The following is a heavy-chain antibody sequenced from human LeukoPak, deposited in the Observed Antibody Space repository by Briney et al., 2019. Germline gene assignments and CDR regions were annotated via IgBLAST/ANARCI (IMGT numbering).Heavy chain of an antibody. V-gene: IGHV4-39*07. J-gene: IGHJ4*02. CDR2: MYYRGST. CDR1: GGSISSSSHY. D-gene: IGHD2-21*01. Sequence: SETLSLTCTVSGGSISSSSHYWGWIRQPPGKGLEWIGSMYYRGSTYHNPSLKSRVTISVDTSKNQFSLQLNSVTPDDTAVYYCTRGNSGFNSWGQGTLVTVSS. CDR3: TRGNSGFNS.